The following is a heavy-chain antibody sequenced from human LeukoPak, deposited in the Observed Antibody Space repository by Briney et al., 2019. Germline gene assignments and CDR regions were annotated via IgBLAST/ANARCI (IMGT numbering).Heavy chain of an antibody. Sequence: SETLSLTCTVSGGSISSTNYYWGWIRQPPGKGLEWLGTISYSGNTYYNPSLKSRVTISVDTSKNQFSLKLSSVTAADTAVYYCAGSGVWFDYWGQGTLVTVSS. CDR1: GGSISSTNYY. V-gene: IGHV4-39*07. D-gene: IGHD2-8*02. CDR3: AGSGVWFDY. CDR2: ISYSGNT. J-gene: IGHJ4*02.